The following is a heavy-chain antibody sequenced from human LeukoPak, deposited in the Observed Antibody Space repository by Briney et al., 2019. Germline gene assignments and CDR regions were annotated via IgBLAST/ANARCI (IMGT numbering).Heavy chain of an antibody. Sequence: SQTLSLTCAISGDSFSSNSAAWNWIRQSPSRGLEWLGRTYYRSKWYNDYAVSVKSRITINPDTSKNQFSLQLNSVTPEDTAVYYCARDQKTAYCYDRAAPNWFDPWGQGTLVTVSS. V-gene: IGHV6-1*01. CDR1: GDSFSSNSAA. CDR2: TYYRSKWYN. D-gene: IGHD3-10*02. J-gene: IGHJ5*02. CDR3: ARDQKTAYCYDRAAPNWFDP.